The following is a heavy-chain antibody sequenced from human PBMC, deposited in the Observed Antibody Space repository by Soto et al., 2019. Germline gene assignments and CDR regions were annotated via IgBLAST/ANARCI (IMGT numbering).Heavy chain of an antibody. CDR1: GYTFTIYG. D-gene: IGHD3-22*01. Sequence: QVPLVQSGAEVKKPGASVKVSCKASGYTFTIYGISWVRQAPGQGLEWMGWISGYNGNTDYAQNLQDRVTLTTDASTSSVYMELRSLRSEDTAVYYWASVDYYDSSGYYGYWGQGTLITVSS. V-gene: IGHV1-18*04. J-gene: IGHJ4*02. CDR2: ISGYNGNT. CDR3: ASVDYYDSSGYYGY.